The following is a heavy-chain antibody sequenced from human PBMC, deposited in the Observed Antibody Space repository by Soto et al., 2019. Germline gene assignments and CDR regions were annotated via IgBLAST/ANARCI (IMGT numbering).Heavy chain of an antibody. V-gene: IGHV3-7*01. D-gene: IGHD1-26*01. CDR1: GFTFSSYW. CDR2: IKHDGSEK. J-gene: IGHJ4*02. CDR3: VRDRSGRYLAGFDY. Sequence: EVQLVESGGGLVHLGGSRRLSCAASGFTFSSYWMTWVRQAPGKGLEWVANIKHDGSEKYYVDSVKGRFTISRDNARNSVFLETNSLTAEDTAVYSCVRDRSGRYLAGFDYWGQGTLVTVSS.